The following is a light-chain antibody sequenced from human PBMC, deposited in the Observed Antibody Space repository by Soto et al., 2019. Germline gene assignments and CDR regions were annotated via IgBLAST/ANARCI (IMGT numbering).Light chain of an antibody. V-gene: IGLV2-14*01. CDR3: NSYTSTSARV. CDR1: SSDVGRYNY. CDR2: EVS. Sequence: QSALTQPASVSGSPGQSITISCTGTSSDVGRYNYVSWYQQHPGQAPKLMIYEVSNRPSGVSNRFSGSKSGNTASLTISGLQPEDEADYYCNSYTSTSARVFGGGTKLTVL. J-gene: IGLJ3*02.